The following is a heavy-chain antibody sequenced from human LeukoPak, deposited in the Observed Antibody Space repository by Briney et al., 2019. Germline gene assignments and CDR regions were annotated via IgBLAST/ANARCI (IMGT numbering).Heavy chain of an antibody. CDR1: GFTFTSYW. CDR3: ARDGGLGNNWFDP. Sequence: GGSLRLSCEASGFTFTSYWMHWVRQAPGKGLVWVSRVNSDESRTSYVDSVKGRFTISRDNAKNTLYLQMNSLRVEDTAVYYCARDGGLGNNWFDPWGQGALVTVSS. D-gene: IGHD3-16*01. J-gene: IGHJ5*01. CDR2: VNSDESRT. V-gene: IGHV3-74*01.